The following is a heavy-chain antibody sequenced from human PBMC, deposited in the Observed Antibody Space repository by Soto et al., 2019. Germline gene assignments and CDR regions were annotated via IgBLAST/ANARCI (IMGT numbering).Heavy chain of an antibody. CDR1: GGSMSQYY. Sequence: QVQLQESGPGLVKPSETLSLSCSVSGGSMSQYYWSWIRQPAGKGLEWIGRIYSGGSTNYNPSLESRVTMSVDTSKNKFSLKLSSVTAADTAVYYCARGPGGFGDFSLDYWGQGTLVTVSS. CDR2: IYSGGST. CDR3: ARGPGGFGDFSLDY. J-gene: IGHJ4*02. D-gene: IGHD3-10*01. V-gene: IGHV4-4*07.